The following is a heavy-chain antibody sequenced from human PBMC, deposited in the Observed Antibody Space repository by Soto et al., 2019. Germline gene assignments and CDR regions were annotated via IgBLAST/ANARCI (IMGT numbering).Heavy chain of an antibody. D-gene: IGHD4-17*01. Sequence: QVQLVQSGAEVKKPGASVKVSYVASGYTFTDHYIHWVRQAPGQGLEWMGWINPHSGDTIYAQTFQGRVTLTRDTSINTAYMELSRLRSDDTAVYYCARGRTVNFYGMDVWGQWTTGTVSS. CDR3: ARGRTVNFYGMDV. CDR1: GYTFTDHY. J-gene: IGHJ6*02. CDR2: INPHSGDT. V-gene: IGHV1-2*02.